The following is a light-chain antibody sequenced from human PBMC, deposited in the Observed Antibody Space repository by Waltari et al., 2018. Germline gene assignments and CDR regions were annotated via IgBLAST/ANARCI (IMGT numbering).Light chain of an antibody. CDR1: SNDVGGYNY. J-gene: IGLJ2*01. V-gene: IGLV2-11*01. Sequence: QSVLTQPRSVSGSPGQSVTIPCTGTSNDVGGYNYVSWYQQHPGKAPKLMIFDVTKRPSGVPDRFSGSKSGNTASLTISGLQSEDESDYYCCSHAGSYTLFGGGTQLTVL. CDR3: CSHAGSYTL. CDR2: DVT.